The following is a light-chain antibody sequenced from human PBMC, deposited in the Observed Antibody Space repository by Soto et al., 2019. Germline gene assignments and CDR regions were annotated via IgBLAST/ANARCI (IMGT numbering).Light chain of an antibody. V-gene: IGKV3-15*01. CDR2: DAS. J-gene: IGKJ1*01. CDR1: QSVNSR. CDR3: QQYNNWPWT. Sequence: EVLMTQSPATLSVSPGERATLSCRASQSVNSRLAWYQQKPGQTPRLLIYDASTRATGIPTRFSGSGSGTDFSLTISSLQSEDFAVYYCQQYNNWPWTFGQGTKVDNK.